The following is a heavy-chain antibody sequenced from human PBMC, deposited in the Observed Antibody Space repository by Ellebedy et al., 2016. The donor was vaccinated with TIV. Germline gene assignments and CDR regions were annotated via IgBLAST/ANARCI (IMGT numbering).Heavy chain of an antibody. CDR2: ISAYTGNT. CDR1: GYTFTSYG. D-gene: IGHD5-12*01. CDR3: ARDMVQGMVARYLWFDY. Sequence: ASVKVSCKASGYTFTSYGISWLRQAPGQGLEWMGWISAYTGNTDYATKFQGRVTVTTDTSTSTAYMELRRLSSDDTAVYYCARDMVQGMVARYLWFDYWGQGTLVTVSS. V-gene: IGHV1-18*01. J-gene: IGHJ4*02.